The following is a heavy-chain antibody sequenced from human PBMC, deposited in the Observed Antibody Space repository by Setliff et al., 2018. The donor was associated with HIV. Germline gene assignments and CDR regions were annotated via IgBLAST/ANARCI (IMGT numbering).Heavy chain of an antibody. Sequence: GASVKVSCKASGGTFSSHAISWVRQAPGQGLEWMGGIIPMFGTANYAQKFQGRVTITTDASTSTAYMELSRLRSDDTAVYYCARRVPPIPSGGLDYWGQGTLVTVSS. CDR3: ARRVPPIPSGGLDY. V-gene: IGHV1-69*05. CDR1: GGTFSSHA. J-gene: IGHJ4*02. D-gene: IGHD6-19*01. CDR2: IIPMFGTA.